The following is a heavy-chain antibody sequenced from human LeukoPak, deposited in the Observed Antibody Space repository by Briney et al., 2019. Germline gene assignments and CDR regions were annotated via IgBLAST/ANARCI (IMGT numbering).Heavy chain of an antibody. D-gene: IGHD4-17*01. CDR1: GFTFSDYW. Sequence: GGSLRLSCAVSGFTFSDYWMSWVRQAPGKGLEWVANIKQDGSEENYVDSVKGRFTISRDNAKNSLYLQMNSLRAEDTAVYYCVYSGDYEKGYWGQGTLVTVSS. CDR2: IKQDGSEE. J-gene: IGHJ4*02. CDR3: VYSGDYEKGY. V-gene: IGHV3-7*01.